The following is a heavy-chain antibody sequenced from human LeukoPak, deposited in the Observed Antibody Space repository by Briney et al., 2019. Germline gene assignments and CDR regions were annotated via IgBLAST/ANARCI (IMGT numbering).Heavy chain of an antibody. CDR3: ARDRVTIFGVVITYDAFDI. D-gene: IGHD3-3*01. CDR1: GFTFSSYS. J-gene: IGHJ3*02. CDR2: ISSSGSTI. Sequence: PGGSLRLSCAASGFTFSSYSMNWVRQAPGKGLEWVSSISSSGSTIYYADSVKGRFTISRDNAKNSLYLQMNSLRAEDTAVYYCARDRVTIFGVVITYDAFDIWGQGTMVTVSS. V-gene: IGHV3-48*04.